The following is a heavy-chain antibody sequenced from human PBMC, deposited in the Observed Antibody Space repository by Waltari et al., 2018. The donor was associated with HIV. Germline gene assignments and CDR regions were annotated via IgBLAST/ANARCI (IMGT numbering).Heavy chain of an antibody. Sequence: EVQLVETGGGLIQPGGSLRLSCAASGLTVGSNLMNWVRQAPGKGLEWVSLIYSGGSTYYADSVKGRFTISRDNSKNTLYLQMNSLRAEDTAVYYCARVRSTMGRFQGFDYWGQGTLVTVSS. D-gene: IGHD1-26*01. CDR2: IYSGGST. CDR1: GLTVGSNL. J-gene: IGHJ4*02. CDR3: ARVRSTMGRFQGFDY. V-gene: IGHV3-53*02.